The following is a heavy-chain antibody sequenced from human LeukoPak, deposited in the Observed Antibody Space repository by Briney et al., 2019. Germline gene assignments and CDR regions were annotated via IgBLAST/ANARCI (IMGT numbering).Heavy chain of an antibody. CDR2: ISYDGSNK. Sequence: GGSLRLSCAASGFTFSSYGMHWVRQAPGKGLEWVAVISYDGSNKYYADSVKGRFTISRDNSKNTLYLQMNSLRAEDTAVYYCAKGGYYYDSSDAFDIWGQGTMVTVSS. D-gene: IGHD3-22*01. J-gene: IGHJ3*02. V-gene: IGHV3-30*18. CDR1: GFTFSSYG. CDR3: AKGGYYYDSSDAFDI.